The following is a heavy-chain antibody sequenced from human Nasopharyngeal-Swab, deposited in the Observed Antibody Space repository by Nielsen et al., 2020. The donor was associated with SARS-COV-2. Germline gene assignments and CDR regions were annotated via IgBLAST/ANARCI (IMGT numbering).Heavy chain of an antibody. CDR1: GLTFSDYY. J-gene: IGHJ4*02. V-gene: IGHV3-11*04. CDR2: ISSSGSTI. Sequence: GASLEISCAASGLTFSDYYMSWIRQPPGKGLEWVSYISSSGSTIYYADSVKGRFTISRDNAKNSLYLQMNSLRAEDTAVYYCARRGGYGTPVDYWGQGTLVTVSS. D-gene: IGHD5-18*01. CDR3: ARRGGYGTPVDY.